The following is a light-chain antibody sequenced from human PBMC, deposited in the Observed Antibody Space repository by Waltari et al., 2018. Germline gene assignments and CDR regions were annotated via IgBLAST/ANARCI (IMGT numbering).Light chain of an antibody. CDR3: QQVNSFPRT. CDR1: QGISSR. Sequence: DIQMTQSPSSVSASVGDRVTLTCRASQGISSRLAWYQQKPGKAPKLLIYDAASLHRGVPSRFSGSGSGTDFTLTIRSLQPEDFATYYCQQVNSFPRTFGQGTKVEVK. V-gene: IGKV1-12*01. CDR2: DAA. J-gene: IGKJ1*01.